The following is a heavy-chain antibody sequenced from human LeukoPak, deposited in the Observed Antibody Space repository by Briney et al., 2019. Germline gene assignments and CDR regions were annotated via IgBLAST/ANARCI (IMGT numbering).Heavy chain of an antibody. CDR1: GFTFSSYA. V-gene: IGHV3-64*01. CDR2: ISSSGGST. CDR3: AKDGFGELGSYFAY. Sequence: GRSLRLSCAASGFTFSSYAMYWVRRAPGKGLEYVSAISSSGGSTYYTNSVKGRFTVSRDTSKNTLYLQMGSLKAQNTPVYYCAKDGFGELGSYFAYCGQRTQVTAPS. J-gene: IGHJ4*02. D-gene: IGHD7-27*01.